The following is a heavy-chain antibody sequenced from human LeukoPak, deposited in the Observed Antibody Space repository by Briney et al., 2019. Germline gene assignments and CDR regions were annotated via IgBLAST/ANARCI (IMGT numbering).Heavy chain of an antibody. D-gene: IGHD3-10*01. CDR2: IKRDGTT. J-gene: IGHJ4*02. CDR1: GFTVGTYY. Sequence: GGSLRLSCAAPGFTVGTYYMHWVRQAPGKGLLWVSRIKRDGTTSYADSVMGRFTISRDDAKNTLSLHMNGLRAEDTGVYYCVRSPDGSSYGDNWGQGALVTVSS. V-gene: IGHV3-74*01. CDR3: VRSPDGSSYGDN.